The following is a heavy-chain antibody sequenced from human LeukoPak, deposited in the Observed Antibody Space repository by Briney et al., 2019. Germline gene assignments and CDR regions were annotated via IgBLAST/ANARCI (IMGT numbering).Heavy chain of an antibody. CDR1: GGTFSSYA. Sequence: ASVKVSCKASGGTFSSYAISWVRQAPGQGLEWMGRIIPILGIANYAQKFQGRVTITADKSTSTAYMELSSLRSEDTAVYYCAASWYYDSSGYSVLAYWGQGTLVTVSS. D-gene: IGHD3-22*01. CDR3: AASWYYDSSGYSVLAY. CDR2: IIPILGIA. J-gene: IGHJ4*02. V-gene: IGHV1-69*04.